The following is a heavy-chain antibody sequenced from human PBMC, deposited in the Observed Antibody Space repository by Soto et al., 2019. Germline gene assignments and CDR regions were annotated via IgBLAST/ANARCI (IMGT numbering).Heavy chain of an antibody. CDR3: AKRRYSGSHRHIDY. V-gene: IGHV3-23*01. D-gene: IGHD3-10*01. CDR2: ISGSGGST. J-gene: IGHJ4*02. Sequence: PGGSLRLSCAASGFAFSSYAMSWVRQAPGKGLEWVSAISGSGGSTYYADSVKGRFTISRDNSKSTLYLQMNSLRAGDTAVYYCAKRRYSGSHRHIDYWGQGTLVTVSS. CDR1: GFAFSSYA.